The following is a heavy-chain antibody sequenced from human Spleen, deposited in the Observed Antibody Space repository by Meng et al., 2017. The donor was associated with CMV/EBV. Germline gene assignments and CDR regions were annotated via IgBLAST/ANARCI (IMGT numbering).Heavy chain of an antibody. CDR1: GYTFTRYA. V-gene: IGHV7-4-1*02. CDR3: AREGDSGTYQY. J-gene: IGHJ4*02. Sequence: QVQVVQSGSALKKPGASVKVSCKASGYTFTRYAMNWVRQAPGQGLEWMGWIDTDTGNPTYAQGFTGRFVFSLDTSVNTAYLQISSLKAEDTAVYYCAREGDSGTYQYWGQGTLVTVSS. CDR2: IDTDTGNP. D-gene: IGHD1-26*01.